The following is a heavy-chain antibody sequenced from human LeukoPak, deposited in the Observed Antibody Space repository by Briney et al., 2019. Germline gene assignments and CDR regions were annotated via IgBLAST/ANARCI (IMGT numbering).Heavy chain of an antibody. CDR1: EFTFSSYA. CDR2: ISGSGGST. D-gene: IGHD3-10*01. J-gene: IGHJ4*02. Sequence: RGSPRLSCPASEFTFSSYAMSWVRQAPGKGLELVSAISGSGGSTYYADSVKGRFTISRDNSKNTLYLQMNSLRAEDTAVYYCAIRSYGSGSCWGEGTLVTVCS. V-gene: IGHV3-23*01. CDR3: AIRSYGSGSC.